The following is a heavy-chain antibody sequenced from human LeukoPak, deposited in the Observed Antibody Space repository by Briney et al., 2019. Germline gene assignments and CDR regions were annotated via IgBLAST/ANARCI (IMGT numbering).Heavy chain of an antibody. CDR2: IYYSGST. V-gene: IGHV4-59*01. CDR3: ARGRRKYYYDSSGYYYLSAFATLHAFDI. Sequence: SETLSLTCTVSGGPISSYYWSWIRQPPGKGLEWIGYIYYSGSTNYNPSLKSRVTISVDTSKNQFSLKLSSVTAADTAVYYCARGRRKYYYDSSGYYYLSAFATLHAFDIWGQGTMVTVSS. D-gene: IGHD3-22*01. J-gene: IGHJ3*02. CDR1: GGPISSYY.